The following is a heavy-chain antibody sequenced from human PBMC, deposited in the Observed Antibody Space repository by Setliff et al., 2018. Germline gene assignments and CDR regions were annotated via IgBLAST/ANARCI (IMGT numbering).Heavy chain of an antibody. J-gene: IGHJ4*02. D-gene: IGHD1-1*01. CDR1: DGSSSSHY. CDR2: IHFSGTT. Sequence: SETLSLTCTVSDGSSSSHYWSWIRQPPGKGLEWIGYIHFSGTTNYNPSLKSRVTMSIDTSKNQFFLKVRSVTAADTAVYYCARDRGSNNSPEDFDYWGLGTLVTVSS. CDR3: ARDRGSNNSPEDFDY. V-gene: IGHV4-59*11.